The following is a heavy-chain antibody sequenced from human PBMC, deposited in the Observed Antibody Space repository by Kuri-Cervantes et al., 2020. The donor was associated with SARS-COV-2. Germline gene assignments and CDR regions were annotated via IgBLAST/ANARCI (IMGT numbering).Heavy chain of an antibody. V-gene: IGHV3-21*01. CDR2: ISSSSSYI. Sequence: GESLKISCVASGFTFSDYAMGWVRQAPGKGLEWVSSISSSSSYIYYADSVKGRFTISRDNAKNSLYLQMNSLRAEDTAVYYCARDRSLGYQRRAYYFDYWGQGTLVTVSS. D-gene: IGHD2-2*01. J-gene: IGHJ4*02. CDR1: GFTFSDYA. CDR3: ARDRSLGYQRRAYYFDY.